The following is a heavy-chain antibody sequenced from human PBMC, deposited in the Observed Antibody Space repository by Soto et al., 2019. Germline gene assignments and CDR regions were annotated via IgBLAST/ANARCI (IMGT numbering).Heavy chain of an antibody. Sequence: QVQLQQWGAGLLKPSETLSLTCAVYGGSFSGYYWSWIRQPPGKGLEWIGEINHSGSTNYNPSLKSRVTISVDTSKNQFSLKLSSVTVADTAVYYCARLGQRPYYYYGMDVWGQGTTVTVSS. CDR3: ARLGQRPYYYYGMDV. J-gene: IGHJ6*02. D-gene: IGHD1-26*01. V-gene: IGHV4-34*01. CDR1: GGSFSGYY. CDR2: INHSGST.